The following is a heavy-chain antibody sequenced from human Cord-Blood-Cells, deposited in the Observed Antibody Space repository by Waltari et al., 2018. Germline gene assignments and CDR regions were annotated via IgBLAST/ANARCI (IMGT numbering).Heavy chain of an antibody. Sequence: QVQLVQSGAEVKKPGSSVKVSCKASGGTFSSYAISWVRQAPVQGLEWMGGIIPIFGTANYAQKFQGRVTITADESTSTAYMELSSLRSEDTAVYYCARDRSIDIVATNWFDPWGQGTLVTVSS. D-gene: IGHD5-12*01. J-gene: IGHJ5*02. CDR3: ARDRSIDIVATNWFDP. V-gene: IGHV1-69*01. CDR1: GGTFSSYA. CDR2: IIPIFGTA.